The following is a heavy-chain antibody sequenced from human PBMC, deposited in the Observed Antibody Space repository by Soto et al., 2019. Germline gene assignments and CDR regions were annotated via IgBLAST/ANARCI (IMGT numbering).Heavy chain of an antibody. CDR3: ARDLGYQTLDY. CDR2: IKEDGSEE. J-gene: IGHJ4*02. D-gene: IGHD6-25*01. Sequence: EVQLVESGGGLVQPGGSLRLSCAASGLTFSSSWMSWARQAPGKGLQWVANIKEDGSEEYYLDSVKGRFTSSRDNAKNSQYLQMNSQTAEDTAVYYCARDLGYQTLDYCGQGTLVTVSS. V-gene: IGHV3-7*01. CDR1: GLTFSSSW.